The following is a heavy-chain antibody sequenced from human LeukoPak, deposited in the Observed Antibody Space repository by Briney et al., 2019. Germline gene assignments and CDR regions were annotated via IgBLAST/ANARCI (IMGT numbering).Heavy chain of an antibody. CDR2: FDPEDGET. Sequence: VTVSCKVSGYTLTELSMHWVRQAPGKGLEWTGGFDPEDGETIYAQKFQGRVTMTEDTSTDTAYMELSSLRSEDTAVYYCATDQGGSGSLAEYFQHWGQGTLVTVSS. D-gene: IGHD3-10*01. V-gene: IGHV1-24*01. CDR3: ATDQGGSGSLAEYFQH. CDR1: GYTLTELS. J-gene: IGHJ1*01.